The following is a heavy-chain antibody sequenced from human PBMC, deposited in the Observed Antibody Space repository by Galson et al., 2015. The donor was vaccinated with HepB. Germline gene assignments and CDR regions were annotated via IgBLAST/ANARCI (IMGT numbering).Heavy chain of an antibody. CDR2: ISGSGGST. D-gene: IGHD2-2*01. Sequence: SLRLSCAASGFTFSSYAMSWVRQAPWKGLEWVSAISGSGGSTYCADSVKGRFTISRDNSKNTLYLQMNSLGAEDTAVYYCARSPARLTVPGGMDVWGQGTTVTVSS. CDR1: GFTFSSYA. CDR3: ARSPARLTVPGGMDV. V-gene: IGHV3-23*01. J-gene: IGHJ6*02.